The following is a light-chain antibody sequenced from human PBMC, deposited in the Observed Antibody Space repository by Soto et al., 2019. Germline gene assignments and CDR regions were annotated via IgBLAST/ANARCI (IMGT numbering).Light chain of an antibody. CDR2: EGD. CDR3: CSYAGSSILVL. CDR1: SSDVVSYNL. V-gene: IGLV2-23*01. Sequence: QSALTQPASVSGSPGQSITISCTGTSSDVVSYNLVSWYQQHPGKAPKLIIYEGDKRPSGLSNRFSGSKSGNTASLTISGLPAEDEADYYCCSYAGSSILVLFGGGTKLTVL. J-gene: IGLJ2*01.